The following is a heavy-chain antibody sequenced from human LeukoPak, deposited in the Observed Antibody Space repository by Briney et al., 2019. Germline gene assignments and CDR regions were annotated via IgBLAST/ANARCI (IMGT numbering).Heavy chain of an antibody. V-gene: IGHV3-53*01. CDR2: IFNGGST. Sequence: GGSLRLSCAASGFAVSSNHMNWVRQAPGKGLEWVSVIFNGGSTYYADSVKGRFTISRDNSKNTLYLQMNSLRAEDTAVYYCATSIVGLTYDEHFQHWGQGTLVTVSS. CDR1: GFAVSSNH. D-gene: IGHD1-26*01. CDR3: ATSIVGLTYDEHFQH. J-gene: IGHJ1*01.